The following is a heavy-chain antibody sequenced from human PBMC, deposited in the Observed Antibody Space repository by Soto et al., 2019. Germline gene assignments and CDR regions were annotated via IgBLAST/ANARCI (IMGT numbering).Heavy chain of an antibody. CDR1: GLGMTGYA. CDR3: ARTLMPIVVVPAADDAFDI. D-gene: IGHD2-2*01. J-gene: IGHJ3*02. V-gene: IGHV1-3*01. Sequence: SVWGAWKGSGLGMTGYAVGWVRLARRQRLEWMGWINAGNGNTKYSQKFQGRVTITRDTSASTAYMELSSLRSEDTAVYYCARTLMPIVVVPAADDAFDIWGQGTMVTVSS. CDR2: INAGNGNT.